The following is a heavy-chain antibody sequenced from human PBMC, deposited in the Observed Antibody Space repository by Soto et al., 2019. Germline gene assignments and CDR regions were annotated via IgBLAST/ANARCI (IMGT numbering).Heavy chain of an antibody. J-gene: IGHJ4*01. CDR3: AKGRGQNESFDY. CDR2: ISGSGGTA. CDR1: GFTFSSYA. D-gene: IGHD1-1*01. V-gene: IGHV3-23*01. Sequence: EVQLLESGGGSVQPGGSLRLSCAASGFTFSSYAMHWVRRPPGKGLEWVSSISGSGGTAYYADSVKGGFTISRDSIGKSIYLQMSSRRDEVTAVDYWAKGRGQNESFDYWGHGTLVTVS.